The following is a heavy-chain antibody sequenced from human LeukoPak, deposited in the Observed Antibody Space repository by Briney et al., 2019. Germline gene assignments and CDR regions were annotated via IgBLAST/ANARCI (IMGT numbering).Heavy chain of an antibody. CDR1: GFTFSSYA. D-gene: IGHD1-7*01. CDR2: ISGSGCST. V-gene: IGHV3-23*01. CDR3: AKDLELELPLYFDY. J-gene: IGHJ4*02. Sequence: GGSLRLACAASGFTFSSYAMSWVRQAPGKGLEWVSAISGSGCSTYYADSVKGRFTISRDNSKNTLYLQMNSLRAEDTAVYYCAKDLELELPLYFDYWGQGTLVTVSS.